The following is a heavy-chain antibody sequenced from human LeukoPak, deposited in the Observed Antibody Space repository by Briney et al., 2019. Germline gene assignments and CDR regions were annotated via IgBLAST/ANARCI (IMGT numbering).Heavy chain of an antibody. CDR1: GFTFTSYS. V-gene: IGHV3-48*04. CDR3: ARDTARLRLSGSAFDI. CDR2: ISSSSSTI. Sequence: GGSLRLSCAASGFTFTSYSMNWVRQAPGKGLEWISYISSSSSTIYYADSVKGRFTISRDNAKNSLYLQMNSLRAEDTAVYYCARDTARLRLSGSAFDIWGQGTTVTVSS. D-gene: IGHD3-16*01. J-gene: IGHJ3*02.